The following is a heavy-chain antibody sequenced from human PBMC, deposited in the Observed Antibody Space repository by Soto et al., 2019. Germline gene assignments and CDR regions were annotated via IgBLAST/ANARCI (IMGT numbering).Heavy chain of an antibody. CDR2: IYYSGST. D-gene: IGHD3-9*01. Sequence: TSETLSLTCTVSGGSISSSSYYWGWIRQPPGKGLEWIGSIYYSGSTHYNPSLKSRVTISVDTSKNQFSLKLSSVTAADTAVYYCARRGLRYFDWLVSNWFDPWGQGTLVTVS. J-gene: IGHJ5*02. V-gene: IGHV4-39*01. CDR1: GGSISSSSYY. CDR3: ARRGLRYFDWLVSNWFDP.